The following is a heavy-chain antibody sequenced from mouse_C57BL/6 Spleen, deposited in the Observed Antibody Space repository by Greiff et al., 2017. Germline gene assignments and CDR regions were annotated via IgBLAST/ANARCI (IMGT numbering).Heavy chain of an antibody. D-gene: IGHD1-1*01. J-gene: IGHJ1*03. Sequence: VQLQQPGAELVRPGSSVKLSYKASGYTFTSYWMHWVKQRPIQGLEWIGNIDPSDSETHYNQKFKDKATLTVDKSSSTAYMQLSSLTSEDSAVYYCARPYYGSSNWYFDVWGTGTTVTVSS. CDR2: IDPSDSET. V-gene: IGHV1-52*01. CDR3: ARPYYGSSNWYFDV. CDR1: GYTFTSYW.